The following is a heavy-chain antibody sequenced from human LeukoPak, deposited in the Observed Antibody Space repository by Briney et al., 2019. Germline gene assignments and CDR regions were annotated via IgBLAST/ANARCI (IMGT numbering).Heavy chain of an antibody. V-gene: IGHV4-39*01. Sequence: SETLSLTCSVSSDSISNSDYYWARIRQPPGKGLEWIGSIYYSGTTYYNPSVKSRVTISVDTSKNQFSLKLTSVTAADTAVYYCATVHYSSRRSTVTFDFWGQGTLVTVSS. D-gene: IGHD3-10*01. CDR3: ATVHYSSRRSTVTFDF. J-gene: IGHJ4*02. CDR2: IYYSGTT. CDR1: SDSISNSDYY.